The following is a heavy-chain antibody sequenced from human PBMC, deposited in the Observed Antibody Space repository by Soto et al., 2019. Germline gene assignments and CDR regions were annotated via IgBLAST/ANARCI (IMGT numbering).Heavy chain of an antibody. J-gene: IGHJ6*02. CDR2: INHSGST. CDR3: ARVSGIYYYGMDV. D-gene: IGHD3-10*01. V-gene: IGHV4-34*01. Sequence: PSETLSLTCAVYGGSFSGYYWSWIRQPPGKGLEWIGEINHSGSTNYNPSLKIRVTISVDTSKNQFSLKLSSVTAADTAVYYCARVSGIYYYGMDVWGQGTTVTVSS. CDR1: GGSFSGYY.